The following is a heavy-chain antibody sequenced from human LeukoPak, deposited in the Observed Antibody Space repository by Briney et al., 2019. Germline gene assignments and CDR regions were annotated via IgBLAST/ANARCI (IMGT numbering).Heavy chain of an antibody. J-gene: IGHJ4*02. CDR3: AKVVDSSGWYGLDY. CDR2: ISGSGIGT. Sequence: PGGSLRLSCAASGFTFRSYAMSWVRQPPGKGLEWVSAISGSGIGTYYADSVKGRFTISRDNSKNTLYLQMNSLRAEDTAVYYCAKVVDSSGWYGLDYWGQGTLVTVSS. D-gene: IGHD6-19*01. CDR1: GFTFRSYA. V-gene: IGHV3-23*01.